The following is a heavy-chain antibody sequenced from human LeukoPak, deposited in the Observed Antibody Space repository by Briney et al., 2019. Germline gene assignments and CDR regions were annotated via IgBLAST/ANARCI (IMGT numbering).Heavy chain of an antibody. J-gene: IGHJ4*02. CDR1: GYTFTDYY. D-gene: IGHD7-27*01. CDR2: INSKSGGT. Sequence: ASVKVSCKTSGYTFTDYYMHWVRQAPGQGLEWMGWINSKSGGTNYLQKFQGRVSMTRDTSITTTYMELSGLRSDDTAVYYCARGDSNWVQYWGPGTLVTVSS. V-gene: IGHV1-2*02. CDR3: ARGDSNWVQY.